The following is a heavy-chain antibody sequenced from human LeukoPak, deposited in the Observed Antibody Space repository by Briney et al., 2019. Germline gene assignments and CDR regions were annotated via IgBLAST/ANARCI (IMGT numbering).Heavy chain of an antibody. CDR1: GFTFSSYG. CDR3: AKGYFVVGATFFDY. CDR2: ISYDGSNK. Sequence: GGSLRLSCAASGFTFSSYGMHWVRQAPGKGLEWVAVISYDGSNKYYADSVKGRFTISRDNSKNTLYLQMNSLRAEETAVYYCAKGYFVVGATFFDYWGQGTLVTVSS. J-gene: IGHJ4*02. D-gene: IGHD1-26*01. V-gene: IGHV3-30*18.